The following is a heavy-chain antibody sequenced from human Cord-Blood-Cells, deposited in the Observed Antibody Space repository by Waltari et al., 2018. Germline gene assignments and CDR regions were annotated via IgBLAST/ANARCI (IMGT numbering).Heavy chain of an antibody. D-gene: IGHD2-2*01. V-gene: IGHV1-2*04. CDR3: ARARYCSSTSCYAFDI. CDR2: INPNSGGT. J-gene: IGHJ3*02. Sequence: QVQLVQSGAEVKKPGASVKVSCKASGYTFTGYYMPWGRQAPGQGLEWMGWINPNSGGTNYAQKFQGWVTMTRDTSISTAYMELSRLRSDDTAVYYCARARYCSSTSCYAFDIWGQGTMVTVSS. CDR1: GYTFTGYY.